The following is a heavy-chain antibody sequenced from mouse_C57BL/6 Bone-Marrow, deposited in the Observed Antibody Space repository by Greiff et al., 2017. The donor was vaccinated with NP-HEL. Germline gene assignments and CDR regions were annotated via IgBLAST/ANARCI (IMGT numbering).Heavy chain of an antibody. CDR2: ISYDGSN. D-gene: IGHD6-1*01. Sequence: EVKLQESGPGLVKPSQSLSLTCSVTGYSITSGYYWNWIRQFPGNKLEWMGYISYDGSNNYNPSLKNRISITRDTSKNQFFLKLNSVTTEDTATYYCARDLQDTYWGQGTLVTVSA. J-gene: IGHJ3*01. V-gene: IGHV3-6*01. CDR1: GYSITSGYY. CDR3: ARDLQDTY.